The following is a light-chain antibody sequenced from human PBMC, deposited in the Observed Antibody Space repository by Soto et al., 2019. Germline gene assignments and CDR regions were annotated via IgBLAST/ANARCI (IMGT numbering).Light chain of an antibody. V-gene: IGKV2D-29*02. CDR2: EVS. CDR1: QSLLHITGETF. Sequence: DVVMTQTPLSLSVAPGQPASISCKSSQSLLHITGETFLFWYLQKPGQSPQLLIYEVSTRVSGVPDRFSGSGSGTDFTLEISRVETDDVGIYCCMQSTQLPPTCGQGTRLGIE. CDR3: MQSTQLPPT. J-gene: IGKJ5*01.